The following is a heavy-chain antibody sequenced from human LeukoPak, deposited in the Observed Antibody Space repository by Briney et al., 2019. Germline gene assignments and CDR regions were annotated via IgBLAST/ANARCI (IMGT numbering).Heavy chain of an antibody. D-gene: IGHD2-2*01. CDR3: ARSRGDIVVVPAEGFDY. CDR1: GGTFSSYA. J-gene: IGHJ4*02. Sequence: ASVKVSCKASGGTFSSYAISWVRQAPGQGLEWMGGIIPIFGTANYARKFQGRVTITADESTSTAYMELSSLRSEDTAVYYCARSRGDIVVVPAEGFDYWGQGTLVTVSS. CDR2: IIPIFGTA. V-gene: IGHV1-69*13.